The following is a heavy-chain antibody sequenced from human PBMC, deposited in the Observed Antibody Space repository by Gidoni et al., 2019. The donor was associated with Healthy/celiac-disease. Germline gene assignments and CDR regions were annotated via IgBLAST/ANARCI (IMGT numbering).Heavy chain of an antibody. CDR3: ARCDSFVVTAKSPAVY. V-gene: IGHV4-34*01. J-gene: IGHJ4*02. D-gene: IGHD2-21*02. CDR1: GGSVSGYY. CDR2: INHSGST. Sequence: HVQLQQCGAGLLQPSETLSLTCAGFGGSVSGYYRCWTRQPPGKGLEWIGEINHSGSTNYNTSLKSRVTISVDTSKNQFSLKLSAVTAADTAVYYCARCDSFVVTAKSPAVYWGQGTLVTVSS.